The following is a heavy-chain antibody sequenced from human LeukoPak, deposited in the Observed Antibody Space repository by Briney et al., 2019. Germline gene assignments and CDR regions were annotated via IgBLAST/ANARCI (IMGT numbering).Heavy chain of an antibody. J-gene: IGHJ4*02. CDR1: GFTFSSYW. V-gene: IGHV3-7*01. Sequence: GGSLRLSCAASGFTFSSYWMSWVRQAPGKGLEGVANIKQDGSEKYYVDSVKGRFTISRDNAKNSLYLQMNSLRAEDTAVYYCARTGSSVHIDYWGQGTLVTVSS. CDR3: ARTGSSVHIDY. CDR2: IKQDGSEK. D-gene: IGHD2-15*01.